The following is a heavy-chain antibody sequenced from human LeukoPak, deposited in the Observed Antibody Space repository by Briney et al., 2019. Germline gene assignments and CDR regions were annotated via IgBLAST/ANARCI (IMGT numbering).Heavy chain of an antibody. CDR1: GFSFSSYA. CDR3: AKSGYNRFDY. D-gene: IGHD5-24*01. V-gene: IGHV3-23*01. CDR2: FSGSGGST. J-gene: IGHJ4*02. Sequence: QPGGSLRLSCAASGFSFSSYAMSWVRQAPGKGLEWVSSFSGSGGSTYYADSVKGRFTISRDNSKNTLYLQMISLRAEDTAVYYCAKSGYNRFDYWGQGTLVTVSS.